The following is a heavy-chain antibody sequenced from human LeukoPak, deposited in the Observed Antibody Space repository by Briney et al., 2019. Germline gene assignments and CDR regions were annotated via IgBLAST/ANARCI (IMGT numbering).Heavy chain of an antibody. D-gene: IGHD5-24*01. V-gene: IGHV3-9*01. J-gene: IGHJ3*02. CDR1: GFTFDDYA. CDR3: AKVRNNYALAGAFDI. CDR2: ISWNSVTI. Sequence: GTSLRLSCAASGFTFDDYAMHWVRQAPGKGLEWISRISWNSVTIDYADSVKGRFTISRDNAKNSLYLQMNSLRAEDTALYYCAKVRNNYALAGAFDISGQGTMVTVSS.